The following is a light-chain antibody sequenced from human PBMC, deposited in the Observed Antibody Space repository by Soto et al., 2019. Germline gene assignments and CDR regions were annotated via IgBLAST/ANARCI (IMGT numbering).Light chain of an antibody. Sequence: DIQMTQSPSTLSATAGDRVTITCRASQSISDSMAWYQQKPGKAPDPLISDASSLERGVPSRFSCSGSGTEFTLTSSSMPPDDFATYYCQQYNAYSRTFGRGTEVEI. CDR3: QQYNAYSRT. CDR1: QSISDS. J-gene: IGKJ4*02. CDR2: DAS. V-gene: IGKV1-5*01.